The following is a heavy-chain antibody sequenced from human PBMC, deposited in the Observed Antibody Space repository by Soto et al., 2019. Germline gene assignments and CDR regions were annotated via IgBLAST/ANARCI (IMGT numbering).Heavy chain of an antibody. V-gene: IGHV3-64D*06. CDR1: GFTFSSYT. CDR2: ISSNGLNT. Sequence: PGGSLRLSCSASGFTFSSYTLHWVRQAPGKGLEYVSAISSNGLNTYYADSVKGRFTISRDNSKNTLYLQMSSLRTEDTAVYYCVKDGINYYDSSGYWAYWGQGTQVPVSS. J-gene: IGHJ4*02. D-gene: IGHD3-22*01. CDR3: VKDGINYYDSSGYWAY.